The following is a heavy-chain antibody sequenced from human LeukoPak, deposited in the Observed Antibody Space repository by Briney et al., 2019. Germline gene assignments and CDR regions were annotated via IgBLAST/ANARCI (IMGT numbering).Heavy chain of an antibody. CDR3: ARDEGNDFWSGYCLGY. CDR2: IYYSGST. Sequence: SETLSLTCTVSGGSISSYYWSWIRQPPGKGLEWIGYIYYSGSTNYNPSPKSRVTISVDTSKNQFSLKLSSVTAADTAVYYCARDEGNDFWSGYCLGYWGQGTLVTVSS. D-gene: IGHD3-3*01. V-gene: IGHV4-59*01. CDR1: GGSISSYY. J-gene: IGHJ4*02.